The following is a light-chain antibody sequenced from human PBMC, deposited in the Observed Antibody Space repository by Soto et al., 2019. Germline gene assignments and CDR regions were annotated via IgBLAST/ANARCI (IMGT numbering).Light chain of an antibody. J-gene: IGKJ2*01. CDR3: QQYNNWAHT. CDR2: GVS. V-gene: IGKV3-15*01. CDR1: QSVSSK. Sequence: EIVMTQSPATLSVSPGERATLSCRASQSVSSKLAWFQQKPGQAPSLLIYGVSTRATGVPVRFSGSGSGTEFTHTVNSLQDEDFAVYYCQQYNNWAHTFGQGNKLEFK.